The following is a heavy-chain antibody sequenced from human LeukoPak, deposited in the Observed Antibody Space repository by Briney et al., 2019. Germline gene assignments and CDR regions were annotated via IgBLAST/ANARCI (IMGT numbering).Heavy chain of an antibody. Sequence: GGSLRLSCAASGYTFSSYEMNWVRQAPGKGLEWVSYISSSGSTIYYADSVKGRFTISRDNAKNSLYLQMNSLRAEDTAVYYCARGSSYYGSGSYYVWGKGTTVTISS. D-gene: IGHD3-10*01. V-gene: IGHV3-48*03. CDR3: ARGSSYYGSGSYYV. CDR1: GYTFSSYE. CDR2: ISSSGSTI. J-gene: IGHJ6*04.